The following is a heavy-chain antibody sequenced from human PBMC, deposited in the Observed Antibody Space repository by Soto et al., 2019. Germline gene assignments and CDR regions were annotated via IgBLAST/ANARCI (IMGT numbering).Heavy chain of an antibody. CDR1: GGSISSYY. CDR2: IYYSGST. V-gene: IGHV4-59*12. J-gene: IGHJ4*02. D-gene: IGHD6-19*01. Sequence: SETLSLTCTVSGGSISSYYRSWIRQPPGKGLEWIGYIYYSGSTNYNPSLKSRVTISVDTSKNQFSLKLSSVTAADTAVYYCARDGWRTRVMDSWGQGALVTVSS. CDR3: ARDGWRTRVMDS.